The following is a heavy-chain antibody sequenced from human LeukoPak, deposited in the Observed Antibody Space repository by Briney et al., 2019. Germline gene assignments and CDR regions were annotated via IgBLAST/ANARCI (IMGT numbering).Heavy chain of an antibody. V-gene: IGHV4-34*01. CDR3: ARGRGLELRRRWFDP. CDR2: INHSGST. Sequence: PSETLSFTCAVYGGSFSGYYWSWIRQPPGKGLEWIGEINHSGSTNYNPSLKSRVTISVDTSKNQFSLKLSSVTAADTAVYYCARGRGLELRRRWFDPWGQGTLATVSS. D-gene: IGHD1-7*01. CDR1: GGSFSGYY. J-gene: IGHJ5*02.